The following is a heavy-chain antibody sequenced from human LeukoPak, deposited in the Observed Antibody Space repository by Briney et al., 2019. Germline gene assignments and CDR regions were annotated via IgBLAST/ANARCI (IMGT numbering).Heavy chain of an antibody. CDR3: ARDYDFWSGSGIYYYYGMDV. D-gene: IGHD3-3*01. CDR1: GYTFTSYY. CDR2: INPSGGST. Sequence: ASVKVSCKASGYTFTSYYMHWVRQAPGQGLEWMGIINPSGGSTSYAQKFQGRVTMTRDTSTSTVYMELSSLRSEDTAVYYCARDYDFWSGSGIYYYYGMDVWGQGTTVTVSS. V-gene: IGHV1-46*01. J-gene: IGHJ6*02.